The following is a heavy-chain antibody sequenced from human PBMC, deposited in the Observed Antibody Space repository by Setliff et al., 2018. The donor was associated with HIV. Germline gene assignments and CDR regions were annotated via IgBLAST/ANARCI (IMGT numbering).Heavy chain of an antibody. CDR2: ISDDGGQT. CDR3: ASSRGHSAAPNEFFDY. CDR1: GFTFNTYS. V-gene: IGHV3-30*04. J-gene: IGHJ4*02. Sequence: GGSLRLSCAASGFTFNTYSIHWVRQAPGKGLEWVAVISDDGGQTYYAGSVKGRFTISRDNSKNTLYLLVHSLRAEDTAVYYCASSRGHSAAPNEFFDYWGQGTLVTVSS. D-gene: IGHD2-2*01.